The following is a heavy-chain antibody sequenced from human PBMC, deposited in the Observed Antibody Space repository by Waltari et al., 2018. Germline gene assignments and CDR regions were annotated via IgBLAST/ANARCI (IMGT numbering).Heavy chain of an antibody. J-gene: IGHJ4*02. CDR3: ARVISGDYFDY. CDR1: GYSLSSGSY. D-gene: IGHD6-25*01. V-gene: IGHV4-38-2*01. Sequence: QVQLQESGPGLVKPSETLSLTCAVSGYSLSSGSYWGWIRQPPGKGLEWIGSIYHSGSTYYNPSLKSRVTISVDTSKNQFSLKLSSVTAADTAVYYCARVISGDYFDYWGQGTLVTVSS. CDR2: IYHSGST.